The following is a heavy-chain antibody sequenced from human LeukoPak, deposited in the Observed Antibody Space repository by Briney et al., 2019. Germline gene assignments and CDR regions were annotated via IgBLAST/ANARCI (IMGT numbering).Heavy chain of an antibody. D-gene: IGHD2-15*01. V-gene: IGHV4-30-4*01. Sequence: SETLSLTCTVSGGSISSGDYYWSWIRQPPGKGLEWIGYIYYSGSTYYNPSLKSRVTISVDTSKNQFSLKLSSVTAADTAVYYCARSAPLYCSGGSCYSAPNFDYWGQGTLVTVSS. J-gene: IGHJ4*02. CDR2: IYYSGST. CDR3: ARSAPLYCSGGSCYSAPNFDY. CDR1: GGSISSGDYY.